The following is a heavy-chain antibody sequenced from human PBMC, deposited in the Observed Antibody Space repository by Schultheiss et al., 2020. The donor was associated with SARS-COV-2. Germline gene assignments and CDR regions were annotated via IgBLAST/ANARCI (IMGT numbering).Heavy chain of an antibody. CDR2: IYYSGST. D-gene: IGHD3-3*01. CDR3: ARVAGSIFGVVLDY. CDR1: GGSISSYY. J-gene: IGHJ4*02. Sequence: SETLSLTCTVSGGSISSYYWSWIRQPPGKGLEWIGYIYYSGSTNYNPSLKSRVTISVDTSKNQFSLKLSSETAADTAVYYCARVAGSIFGVVLDYWGQGTLVTVSS. V-gene: IGHV4-59*01.